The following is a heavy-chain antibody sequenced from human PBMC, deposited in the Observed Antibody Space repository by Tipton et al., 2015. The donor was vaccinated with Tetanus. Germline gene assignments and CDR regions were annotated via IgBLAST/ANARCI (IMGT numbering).Heavy chain of an antibody. CDR3: ARGSGYSPPPAFFQH. V-gene: IGHV1-69*06. CDR2: IIPIFGTA. J-gene: IGHJ1*01. CDR1: GGTFSSYA. D-gene: IGHD3-22*01. Sequence: QVQLVQSGAEVKKPGSSVKVSCKASGGTFSSYAISWVRQAPGQGLEWMGGIIPIFGTANYAQKFQGRVTITADKSTSTAYMERSSLRPEAPAVYYCARGSGYSPPPAFFQHWGQGPLVTVSS.